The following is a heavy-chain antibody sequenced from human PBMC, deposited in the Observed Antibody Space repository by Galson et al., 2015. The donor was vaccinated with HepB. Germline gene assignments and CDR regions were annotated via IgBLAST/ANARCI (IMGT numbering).Heavy chain of an antibody. CDR2: ISSSSSYI. CDR3: VLEGPSYYFDY. CDR1: GFTFSSYS. Sequence: SLRLSCAASGFTFSSYSMNWVRQAPGKGLEWVSSISSSSSYIYYADSVKGRFTISRDNAKNSLYLQMNSLRAEDTALYYCVLEGPSYYFDYWGQGTLVTVSS. V-gene: IGHV3-21*01. J-gene: IGHJ4*02.